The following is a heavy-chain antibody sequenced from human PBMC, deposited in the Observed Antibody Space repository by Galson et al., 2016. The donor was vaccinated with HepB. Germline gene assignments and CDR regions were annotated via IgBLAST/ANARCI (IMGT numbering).Heavy chain of an antibody. V-gene: IGHV4-59*08. J-gene: IGHJ4*02. D-gene: IGHD3-10*01. CDR1: GGSLSNYY. Sequence: ETLSLTCTVSGGSLSNYYWSWLRQSPGKGLEWIGYTHNSGSTEYSPSLKRRVTISLDASKNWFSLQLSSVTAADTAVYYCARTDGFGELFPFDYWGQGTLVTVSS. CDR3: ARTDGFGELFPFDY. CDR2: THNSGST.